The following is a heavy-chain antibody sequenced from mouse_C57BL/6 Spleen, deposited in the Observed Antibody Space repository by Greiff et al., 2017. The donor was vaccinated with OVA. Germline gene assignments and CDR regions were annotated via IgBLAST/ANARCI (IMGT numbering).Heavy chain of an antibody. CDR2: ISYDGSN. V-gene: IGHV3-6*01. CDR3: ARRDGYYDYAMDY. CDR1: GYSITSGYY. D-gene: IGHD2-3*01. Sequence: EVQLQQSGPGLVKPSQSLSLTCSVTGYSITSGYYWNWIRQFPGNKLEWMGYISYDGSNNYNPSLKNRISITRDTSKNQFFLKLNSVTTEDTATYYCARRDGYYDYAMDYWGQGTSVTVSS. J-gene: IGHJ4*01.